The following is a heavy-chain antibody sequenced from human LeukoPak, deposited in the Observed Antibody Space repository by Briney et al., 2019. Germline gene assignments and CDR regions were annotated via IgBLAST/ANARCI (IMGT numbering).Heavy chain of an antibody. Sequence: PGGSLRLSCAASGFTFSSYAMSWVRQAPGKGLEWVSAISGSGGSTYYADSVKGRFTISRDNSKNTLYLQMNSLRAEDTAVYYCAKDLRAVRVVTRAEYFQHWGQGTLVTVSS. V-gene: IGHV3-23*01. CDR1: GFTFSSYA. J-gene: IGHJ1*01. D-gene: IGHD4-23*01. CDR3: AKDLRAVRVVTRAEYFQH. CDR2: ISGSGGST.